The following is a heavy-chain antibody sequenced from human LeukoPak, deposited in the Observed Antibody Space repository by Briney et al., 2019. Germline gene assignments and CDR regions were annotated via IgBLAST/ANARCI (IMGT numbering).Heavy chain of an antibody. Sequence: GGSLRLSCAASGFTFSTYAMSWVRQAPGKGLEWVSSISSSSSYIYYADSVKGRFTISRDDAKNSLYLQMNSLRAEDTAVYYCASGELGCMDVWGQGTTVTVSS. V-gene: IGHV3-21*01. CDR3: ASGELGCMDV. D-gene: IGHD2-21*01. J-gene: IGHJ6*02. CDR1: GFTFSTYA. CDR2: ISSSSSYI.